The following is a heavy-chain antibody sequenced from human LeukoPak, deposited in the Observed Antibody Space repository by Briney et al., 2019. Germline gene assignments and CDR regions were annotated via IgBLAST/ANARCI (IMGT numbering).Heavy chain of an antibody. D-gene: IGHD3-10*01. V-gene: IGHV1-2*06. Sequence: ASVKVSCKASGYTFTGYYMHWVRQAPGQGLEWMGRINPNSGGTNYAQKFQGRVTMTRDTSISTAYMELSRLRSDDTAVYYCASPDRLRGSGSYYNVYWGQGTLVTVSS. CDR2: INPNSGGT. CDR1: GYTFTGYY. CDR3: ASPDRLRGSGSYYNVY. J-gene: IGHJ4*02.